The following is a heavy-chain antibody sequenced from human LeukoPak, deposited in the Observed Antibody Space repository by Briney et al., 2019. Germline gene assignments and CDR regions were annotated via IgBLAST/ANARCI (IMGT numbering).Heavy chain of an antibody. CDR2: IWYDGSNE. CDR3: VKDWGVLPDYTADGFDI. Sequence: RSGRSLRLSCVASGFTFSSNGMHWVRQAPGKGLEWVAVIWYDGSNEYYAASVRGRFAISRDNSQNTLHLQMNSLRLEDTAVYYCVKDWGVLPDYTADGFDIWGPGTMVTVSS. V-gene: IGHV3-33*06. CDR1: GFTFSSNG. J-gene: IGHJ3*02. D-gene: IGHD3-10*01.